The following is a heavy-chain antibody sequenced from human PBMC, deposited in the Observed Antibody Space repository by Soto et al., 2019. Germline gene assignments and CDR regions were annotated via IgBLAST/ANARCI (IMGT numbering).Heavy chain of an antibody. CDR1: GGTVASSHW. CDR2: VYHTGDT. Sequence: SETLSLTCGVSGGTVASSHWWSWVRQSPGRGLERIGNVYHTGDTNFNPSLQSRVTFSVDKSNNQFSLRLTSVTAADTAVYFCAREIVTAGGNNYFDPWGPGTLVTVSS. CDR3: AREIVTAGGNNYFDP. J-gene: IGHJ5*02. D-gene: IGHD2-21*02. V-gene: IGHV4-4*02.